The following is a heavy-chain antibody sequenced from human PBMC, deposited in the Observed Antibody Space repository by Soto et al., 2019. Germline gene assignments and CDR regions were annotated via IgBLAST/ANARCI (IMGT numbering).Heavy chain of an antibody. V-gene: IGHV1-18*01. CDR2: ISAYNGNT. J-gene: IGHJ4*02. CDR3: TTWSGFGQFDY. Sequence: ASVKVSCKASGYTFTSYGISWVRQAPGQGLEWMGWISAYNGNTKYEQKLQGRVTMTTDTSTSTAYMELSSLQTEDTAVYYCTTWSGFGQFDYWGQGAQVTVSS. D-gene: IGHD2-8*01. CDR1: GYTFTSYG.